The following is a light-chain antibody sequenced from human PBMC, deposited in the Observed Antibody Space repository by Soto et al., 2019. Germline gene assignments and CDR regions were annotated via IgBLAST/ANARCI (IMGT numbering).Light chain of an antibody. CDR1: QSVSSSY. CDR2: GAS. V-gene: IGKV3-20*01. CDR3: QQYGSSPRT. Sequence: PGERATLSCRASQSVSSSYLAWYQQKPGQAPRLLIYGASTRATGIPDRFSGSGSGTDFTLTISRLEPEDFAVYYCQQYGSSPRTFGQGTKVEIK. J-gene: IGKJ1*01.